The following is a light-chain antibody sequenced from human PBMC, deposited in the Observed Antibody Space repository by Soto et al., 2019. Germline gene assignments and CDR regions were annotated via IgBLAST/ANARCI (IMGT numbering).Light chain of an antibody. CDR3: QQHTNWPHT. CDR2: YAS. CDR1: QSVRRY. V-gene: IGKV3-11*01. Sequence: IVLTQSPATLSLSPGEGATLSFRASQSVRRYLAWYQQKPGKAPRLLIYYASNRATGIPARFSGSGSGTDFTLTISSLEPEDVEVYYCQQHTNWPHTFGGGTKVDIK. J-gene: IGKJ4*01.